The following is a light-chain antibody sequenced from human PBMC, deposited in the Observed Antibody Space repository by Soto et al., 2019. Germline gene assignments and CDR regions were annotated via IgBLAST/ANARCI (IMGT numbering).Light chain of an antibody. Sequence: EIVMTQSPATLSVSAGERATLSCRATQSVSSYLAWYQQKPGQAPRLLIYGVSTRATGIPARFSGSGSGTEFTLTISSLQSEDFAVYYCQQYSDWPSITFGQGTRLETK. CDR3: QQYSDWPSIT. J-gene: IGKJ5*01. V-gene: IGKV3-15*01. CDR2: GVS. CDR1: QSVSSY.